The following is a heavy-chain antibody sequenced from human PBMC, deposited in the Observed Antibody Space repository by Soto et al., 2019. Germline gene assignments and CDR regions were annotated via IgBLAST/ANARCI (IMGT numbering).Heavy chain of an antibody. Sequence: ASVKVSCKASGYTFTGYYIHWVRQAPGQGLEWMGWINPNSGSTNYAQKFQGRVTMTRDTSISAASMELSRLRSDDTAVYYCARDKYGGWKDGEVQGNYWGQGTLVTVSS. CDR2: INPNSGST. CDR1: GYTFTGYY. CDR3: ARDKYGGWKDGEVQGNY. V-gene: IGHV1-2*02. D-gene: IGHD1-1*01. J-gene: IGHJ4*02.